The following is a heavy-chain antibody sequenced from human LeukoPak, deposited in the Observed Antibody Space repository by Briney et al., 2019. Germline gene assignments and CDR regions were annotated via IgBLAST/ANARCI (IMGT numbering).Heavy chain of an antibody. CDR1: GGSVSSGGYY. D-gene: IGHD3-10*01. V-gene: IGHV4-31*03. J-gene: IGHJ4*02. Sequence: SETLSLTCTVSGGSVSSGGYYWSWIRQHPGKGLEWIGYISYSGSTYNNPSLKSRVTISVDTSKNQFSLKLSSVTVADTAVYYCARRLWFGEIDYWGQGTLVTVSS. CDR2: ISYSGST. CDR3: ARRLWFGEIDY.